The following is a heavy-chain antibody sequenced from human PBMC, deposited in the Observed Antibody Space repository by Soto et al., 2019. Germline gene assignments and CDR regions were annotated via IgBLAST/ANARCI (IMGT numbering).Heavy chain of an antibody. D-gene: IGHD6-25*01. CDR2: IRGSGGST. Sequence: EVQLLESGGGLVQPGGSLRLSCAASGFTFSSYAMRWVRQAPVKGLDWVAAIRGSGGSTYYADSVKGRFTISRDNSKHTLYLQITILRAEDTAVYYGARRGSGSYYDYWGQGTLVTVSS. CDR3: ARRGSGSYYDY. J-gene: IGHJ4*02. CDR1: GFTFSSYA. V-gene: IGHV3-23*01.